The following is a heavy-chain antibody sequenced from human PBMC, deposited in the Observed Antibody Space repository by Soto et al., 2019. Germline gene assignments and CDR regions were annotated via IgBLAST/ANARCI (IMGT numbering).Heavy chain of an antibody. V-gene: IGHV4-39*01. Sequence: PSETLSLTCTVSGGSITSTTSYWAWIRQSPGKGLEWIGTISYSGSTHYSPSLKSRVTIFADTAKNKFSLKLTSVTAADAAVYYCTRQSNDDFWSGYINWFDPWGQGTLVTVSS. CDR2: ISYSGST. D-gene: IGHD3-3*01. CDR3: TRQSNDDFWSGYINWFDP. J-gene: IGHJ5*02. CDR1: GGSITSTTSY.